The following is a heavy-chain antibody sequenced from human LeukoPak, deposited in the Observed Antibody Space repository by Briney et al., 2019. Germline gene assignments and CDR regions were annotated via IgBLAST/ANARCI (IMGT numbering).Heavy chain of an antibody. CDR3: AKDYYASGTYYYYFDY. J-gene: IGHJ4*02. D-gene: IGHD3-10*01. CDR2: IKEDGSER. Sequence: PGGSLRLSCEGSAFIFSGHWMNWVRQTPGKGLEWVASIKEDGSERQYVDSVKGRFSISRDNTKGSLFLQLNSLRAEDTAVYYCAKDYYASGTYYYYFDYWGQGTLVTVSS. CDR1: AFIFSGHW. V-gene: IGHV3-7*03.